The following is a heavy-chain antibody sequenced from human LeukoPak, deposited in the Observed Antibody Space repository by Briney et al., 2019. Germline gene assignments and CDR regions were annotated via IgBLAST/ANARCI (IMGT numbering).Heavy chain of an antibody. V-gene: IGHV3-21*01. CDR3: ARGSQWANGVTDF. J-gene: IGHJ4*02. Sequence: GGSLRLSCAASGFTFSTYSMTWVRQVPGKGLEWVSSITTTGTHTYYADSVKGRFTISRDNAKNSLYLQMISLRAEDTAVYYCARGSQWANGVTDFWGQGTLVTVSS. D-gene: IGHD6-19*01. CDR2: ITTTGTHT. CDR1: GFTFSTYS.